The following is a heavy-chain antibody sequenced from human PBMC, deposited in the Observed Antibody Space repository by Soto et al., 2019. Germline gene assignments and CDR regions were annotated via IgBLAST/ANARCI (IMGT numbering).Heavy chain of an antibody. J-gene: IGHJ6*03. CDR3: ARNSSTSCTRYYYYMDV. CDR1: GGSISSYY. CDR2: IYYSGST. V-gene: IGHV4-59*01. Sequence: SETLSLTCTVSGGSISSYYWSWIRQPPGKGLEWIGHIYYSGSTSYNPSLKSRVTISVDTSKNQFSLKLSSVTAADTAVYYCARNSSTSCTRYYYYMDVWGKGTTVTVSS. D-gene: IGHD2-2*01.